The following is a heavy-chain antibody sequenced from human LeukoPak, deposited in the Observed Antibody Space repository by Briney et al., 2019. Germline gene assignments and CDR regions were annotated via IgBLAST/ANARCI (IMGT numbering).Heavy chain of an antibody. CDR2: INPSGGST. Sequence: ASVKVSRKASGYTFTHYYMQRVRQAPGQGLEWLGIINPSGGSTSYAQKFQGRVTMTRDTSTSTVYMELSSLRSEDTAVYYCASGTDHGYYGMDVWGQGTTVTVSS. D-gene: IGHD1-26*01. J-gene: IGHJ6*02. V-gene: IGHV1-46*01. CDR3: ASGTDHGYYGMDV. CDR1: GYTFTHYY.